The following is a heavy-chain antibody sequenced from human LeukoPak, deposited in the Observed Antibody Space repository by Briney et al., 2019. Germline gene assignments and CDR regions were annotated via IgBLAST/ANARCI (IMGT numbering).Heavy chain of an antibody. Sequence: ASVKVSCKASGYTFTSYDINWVRQATGQGLEWMGWMNPNSGNTGYAQKFQGGVTMTRNTSISTAYMELSSLRSEDTAVYYCARDRPPTTGTSEYYGMDVWGQGTTVTVSS. CDR2: MNPNSGNT. CDR1: GYTFTSYD. V-gene: IGHV1-8*01. J-gene: IGHJ6*02. CDR3: ARDRPPTTGTSEYYGMDV. D-gene: IGHD1-1*01.